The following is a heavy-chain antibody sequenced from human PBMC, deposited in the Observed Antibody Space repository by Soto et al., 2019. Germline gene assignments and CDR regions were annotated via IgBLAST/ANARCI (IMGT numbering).Heavy chain of an antibody. J-gene: IGHJ4*02. V-gene: IGHV3-23*01. D-gene: IGHD3-9*01. Sequence: FIRVPSGFSEFHCSSFARILIRPAPGKGLEWVSAISGSGGSTYYADSVKGRFTISRGNSKNTLYLQMNSLRAEDTAVYYCAKQLDILTGYAYWGQGTRVTV. CDR1: EFHCSSFA. CDR3: AKQLDILTGYAY. CDR2: ISGSGGST.